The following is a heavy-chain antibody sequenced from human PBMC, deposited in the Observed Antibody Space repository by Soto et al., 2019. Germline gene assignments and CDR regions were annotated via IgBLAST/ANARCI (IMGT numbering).Heavy chain of an antibody. Sequence: GPVKVSCKASGYTFTSYGISWVRQAPGQGLEWMGWISAYNGNTNYAQKLQGRVTMTTDTSTSTAYMELRSLRSDDTAVYYCARDFPPWYYDFWSGYYPYNWFDPWGQGTLVTVSS. CDR2: ISAYNGNT. D-gene: IGHD3-3*01. CDR1: GYTFTSYG. CDR3: ARDFPPWYYDFWSGYYPYNWFDP. V-gene: IGHV1-18*01. J-gene: IGHJ5*02.